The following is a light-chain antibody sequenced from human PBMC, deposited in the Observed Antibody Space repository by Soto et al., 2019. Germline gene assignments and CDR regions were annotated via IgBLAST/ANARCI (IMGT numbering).Light chain of an antibody. J-gene: IGKJ2*01. CDR3: QQYDKRLMYT. CDR2: GAS. Sequence: EIVMTQSPATLSVPPGERATLSCRASQSVSSNLAWYQQKPGQAPRLLIYGASTRATGVPGRFSGSGSGTEFTLTISSLQAEDFALYYCQQYDKRLMYTCGQGTKLEIK. V-gene: IGKV3-15*01. CDR1: QSVSSN.